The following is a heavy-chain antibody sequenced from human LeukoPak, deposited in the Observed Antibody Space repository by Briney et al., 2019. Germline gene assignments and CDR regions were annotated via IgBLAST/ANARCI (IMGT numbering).Heavy chain of an antibody. CDR1: GYTFSGYY. CDR2: INPNSGT. D-gene: IGHD6-13*01. CDR3: AREEQHQRGRHFEY. V-gene: IGHV1-2*02. Sequence: ASVKVSCKASGYTFSGYYIHWVRQGPGQGLEWMGWINPNSGTNYAQNFQGRVTMTRDSSISTAYMELSRLRSDDTAVYYCAREEQHQRGRHFEYWGQGTLVTVSS. J-gene: IGHJ4*02.